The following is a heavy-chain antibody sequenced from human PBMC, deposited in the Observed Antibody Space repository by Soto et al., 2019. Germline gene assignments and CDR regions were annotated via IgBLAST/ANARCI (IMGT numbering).Heavy chain of an antibody. D-gene: IGHD3-22*01. CDR2: IYYDGSYE. J-gene: IGHJ4*02. CDR3: AKGGGGGYDSNNDYSGGLLMGPS. Sequence: PGGSLRLSCAASGFIFSNYGMHWVRQAPGKGLEWVALIYYDGSYENYADSVKGRFTISRDNSKSTLWLQMNSLRVEDTAVYYCAKGGGGGYDSNNDYSGGLLMGPSWGQGTQVTVSS. CDR1: GFIFSNYG. V-gene: IGHV3-33*06.